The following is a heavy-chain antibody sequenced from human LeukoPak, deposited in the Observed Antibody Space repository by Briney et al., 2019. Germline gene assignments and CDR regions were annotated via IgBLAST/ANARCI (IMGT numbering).Heavy chain of an antibody. CDR3: ARDSTVATIVYYYYGMDV. D-gene: IGHD5-12*01. CDR1: GYTFAGYY. Sequence: ASVKVSCKASGYTFAGYYMHWVRQAPGQGLEWMGWINPNSGGTNYAQKFQGRVTMTRDTSISTAYMELSRLRSDDTAVYYCARDSTVATIVYYYYGMDVWGQGTTVTVSS. CDR2: INPNSGGT. J-gene: IGHJ6*02. V-gene: IGHV1-2*02.